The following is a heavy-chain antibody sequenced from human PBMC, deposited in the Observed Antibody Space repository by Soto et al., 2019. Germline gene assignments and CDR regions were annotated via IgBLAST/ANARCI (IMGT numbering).Heavy chain of an antibody. V-gene: IGHV5-10-1*01. CDR3: ARMETFGSLNWFDP. J-gene: IGHJ5*02. D-gene: IGHD3-16*01. CDR2: IDPSDSYT. Sequence: GEFLKISCKGSGYSFTSYWISWVRQMPGKGLEWMWMIDPSDSYTNYSPSFQGHVTISADKSISTAYLQLSSLKASDTAIYYCARMETFGSLNWFDPWGQGTLVTVSS. CDR1: GYSFTSYW.